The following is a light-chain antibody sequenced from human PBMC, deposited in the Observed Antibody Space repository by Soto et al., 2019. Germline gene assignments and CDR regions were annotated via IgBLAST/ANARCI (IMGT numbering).Light chain of an antibody. CDR1: QSVSSN. Sequence: EIVMTQSPATLSVSPGERATLSCRASQSVSSNLAWYQQKPGRAPRLLMYGASTRATGIQDRFSGSGSGTDFTLTISRLEPEDFGVYYCKQCANSVWTFGQGTKVDIK. V-gene: IGKV3D-15*01. CDR2: GAS. CDR3: KQCANSVWT. J-gene: IGKJ1*01.